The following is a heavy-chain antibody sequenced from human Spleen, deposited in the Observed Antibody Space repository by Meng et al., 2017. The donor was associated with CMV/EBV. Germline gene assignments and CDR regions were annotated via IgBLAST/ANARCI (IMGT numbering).Heavy chain of an antibody. CDR1: GGTFSNYA. Sequence: CTASGGTFSNYAINWVRQAPGQGLEWMGGIIPLLDITNYAQNFQGRVTITTDESTNTAYMELTSLRSEDTAVYYCASGAFISKCFSFWGQGTLVTVSS. D-gene: IGHD3-16*01. CDR3: ASGAFISKCFSF. J-gene: IGHJ4*02. CDR2: IIPLLDIT. V-gene: IGHV1-69*05.